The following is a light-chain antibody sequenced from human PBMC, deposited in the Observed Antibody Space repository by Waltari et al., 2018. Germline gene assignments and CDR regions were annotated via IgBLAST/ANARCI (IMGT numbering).Light chain of an antibody. Sequence: EIVLTQSPGTLSLSPGERVTLACRARQSVGRSLAWYQQKPGQAPRLLIYDASSRATGIPDRFSGSGSGTDFSLTISRLEPEDFAVYYCQMYRSLPATFGQGTKVEIK. CDR3: QMYRSLPAT. CDR1: QSVGRS. J-gene: IGKJ1*01. CDR2: DAS. V-gene: IGKV3-20*01.